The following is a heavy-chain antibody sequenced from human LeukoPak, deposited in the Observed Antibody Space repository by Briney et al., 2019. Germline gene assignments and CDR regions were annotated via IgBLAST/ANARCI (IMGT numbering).Heavy chain of an antibody. Sequence: SETLSLTCTVSGGSISNYYWSWIRQPPGKGLEWIGYIYYSGNINYNPSLKSRVTISIDTSKNQFSLKLTSVTAADTAVYYCAKDGKEVPRHDYWGQGTLVTVSS. V-gene: IGHV4-59*01. CDR2: IYYSGNI. CDR3: AKDGKEVPRHDY. J-gene: IGHJ4*02. CDR1: GGSISNYY. D-gene: IGHD1-26*01.